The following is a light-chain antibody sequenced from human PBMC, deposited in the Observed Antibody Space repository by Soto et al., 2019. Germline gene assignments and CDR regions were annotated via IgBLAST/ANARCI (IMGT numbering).Light chain of an antibody. J-gene: IGKJ1*01. CDR2: GSS. V-gene: IGKV3D-15*01. Sequence: IVMTQSPATLSMSPGERATLSCRASQSLNRDLAWYQQKPGQSPRLLIYGSSTRAPGTPDRFSASGSGTDFTLTISRLEPEDFAVYFCQRYGRSQWTFGQGTKVDNK. CDR1: QSLNRD. CDR3: QRYGRSQWT.